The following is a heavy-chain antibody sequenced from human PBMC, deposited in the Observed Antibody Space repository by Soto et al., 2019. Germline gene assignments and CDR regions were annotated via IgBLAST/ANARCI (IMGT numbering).Heavy chain of an antibody. Sequence: SETLSLTCAVYGGSFSGYYWSWIRQPPGKGLEWIGEINHSGSTNYNPSLKSRVTISVDTSKNQFSLKLSSVTAADTAVYYCARDRSYYYDSSGYSPSGAFDIRGQGTMVTVSS. CDR1: GGSFSGYY. V-gene: IGHV4-34*01. CDR3: ARDRSYYYDSSGYSPSGAFDI. D-gene: IGHD3-22*01. CDR2: INHSGST. J-gene: IGHJ3*02.